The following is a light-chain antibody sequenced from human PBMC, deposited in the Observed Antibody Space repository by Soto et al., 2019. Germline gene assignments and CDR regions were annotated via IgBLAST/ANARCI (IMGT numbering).Light chain of an antibody. Sequence: EIVMTQSPATLSVSPGEGATLSCRASQSVSSNLTWYQQKPGQAPRLLIYGASTRATGVPARFSGSGSGTEFPLTISSLQSEDFAVYYCKQYNDWWTFGQGTKVEIK. CDR2: GAS. CDR1: QSVSSN. V-gene: IGKV3-15*01. CDR3: KQYNDWWT. J-gene: IGKJ1*01.